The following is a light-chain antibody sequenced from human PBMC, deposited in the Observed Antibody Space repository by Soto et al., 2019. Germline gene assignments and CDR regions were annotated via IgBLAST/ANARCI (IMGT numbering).Light chain of an antibody. Sequence: DIQMTQSPSSLSASVGDRVTITCRASQSIRTYLNWYQQKPGKAPKFLIYAASTLQSGVPSRFSGSGSGTEFTLTISSLQPADFATYYCQQTYSNPRTFGQGTRVEI. J-gene: IGKJ1*01. CDR2: AAS. V-gene: IGKV1-39*01. CDR3: QQTYSNPRT. CDR1: QSIRTY.